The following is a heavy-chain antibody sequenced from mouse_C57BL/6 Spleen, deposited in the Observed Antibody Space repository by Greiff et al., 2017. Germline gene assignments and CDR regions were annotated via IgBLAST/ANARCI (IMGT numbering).Heavy chain of an antibody. CDR3: ARDYDYDVHWYFDV. Sequence: EVKVEESGGGLVQPGGSLKLSCAASGIDFSRYWMSWVRRAPGKGLEWIGEINPDSSTINYAPSLQDKFIISRDNAKNTLYLQMSKVRSEDTALYYCARDYDYDVHWYFDVWGTGTTVTVSS. D-gene: IGHD2-4*01. CDR2: INPDSSTI. J-gene: IGHJ1*03. CDR1: GIDFSRYW. V-gene: IGHV4-1*01.